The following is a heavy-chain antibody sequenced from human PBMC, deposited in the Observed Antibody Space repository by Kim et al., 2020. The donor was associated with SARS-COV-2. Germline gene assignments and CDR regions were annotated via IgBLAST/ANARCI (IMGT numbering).Heavy chain of an antibody. CDR1: GFTVSSNY. J-gene: IGHJ6*02. CDR2: IYSGGST. V-gene: IGHV3-66*01. D-gene: IGHD3-10*01. Sequence: GGSLRLSCAASGFTVSSNYMSWVRQAPGKGLEWVSVIYSGGSTYYADSVKGRFTISRDNSKNTLYLQMNGLRAEDTAVYYCARDYYGSGSYYNANPYYYYGMDVWGQGTTVTVSS. CDR3: ARDYYGSGSYYNANPYYYYGMDV.